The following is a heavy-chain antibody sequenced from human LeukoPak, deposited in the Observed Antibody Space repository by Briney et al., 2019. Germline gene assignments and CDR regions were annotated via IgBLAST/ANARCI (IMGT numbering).Heavy chain of an antibody. D-gene: IGHD2-2*02. Sequence: GASVKVSCKASGYTFTSYYMHWVRQAPGQGLEWMGIINPSGGSTSYAQKFQGRVTMTRDTSTSTVYMELSSLRSEDTAVYYCARGDFVVVPAAIPGNWFDPWGQGTLVTVSP. J-gene: IGHJ5*02. CDR2: INPSGGST. CDR3: ARGDFVVVPAAIPGNWFDP. CDR1: GYTFTSYY. V-gene: IGHV1-46*01.